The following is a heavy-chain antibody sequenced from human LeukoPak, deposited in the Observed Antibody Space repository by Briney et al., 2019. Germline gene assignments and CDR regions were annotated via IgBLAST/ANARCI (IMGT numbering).Heavy chain of an antibody. Sequence: PSEPLSLTCNVSGGSITSYYWSWIRLPPGKGLECIGHIYHSGSTNYSPSLNSRVTISIDRSKNQFSLKMSSVTAADTGVYYRARDRIVRTSIYMDIWGSGTTVTIS. CDR2: IYHSGST. V-gene: IGHV4-59*01. CDR1: GGSITSYY. CDR3: ARDRIVRTSIYMDI. D-gene: IGHD1-26*01. J-gene: IGHJ6*03.